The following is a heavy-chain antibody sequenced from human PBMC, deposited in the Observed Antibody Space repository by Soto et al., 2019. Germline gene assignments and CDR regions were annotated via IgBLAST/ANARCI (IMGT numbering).Heavy chain of an antibody. V-gene: IGHV3-23*01. Sequence: GGSLRLSCAASGYTFSTYAMSWVRQAPGKGLEWVSSFSGPGGSPYYADSVKGRFTISRDDSKNTLYLQMNSLRAEDTAVYYCAREQYSMLRGVIPYWGQGTLVTVSS. D-gene: IGHD3-10*01. CDR1: GYTFSTYA. J-gene: IGHJ4*02. CDR3: AREQYSMLRGVIPY. CDR2: FSGPGGSP.